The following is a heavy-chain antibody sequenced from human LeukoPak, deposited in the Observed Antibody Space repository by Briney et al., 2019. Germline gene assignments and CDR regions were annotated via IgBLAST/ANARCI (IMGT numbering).Heavy chain of an antibody. CDR2: INSDGGGA. J-gene: IGHJ5*02. V-gene: IGHV3-74*01. CDR3: SRDVPHNWFDT. CDR1: GITFGNNW. Sequence: GGSLRLSCAASGITFGNNWMHWVRQGPGKGLVWISRINSDGGGAIYADSVKGRFTVSRDNAKNTLYLQMNSLRAEDTAVYYCSRDVPHNWFDTWGQGTLVTVSS.